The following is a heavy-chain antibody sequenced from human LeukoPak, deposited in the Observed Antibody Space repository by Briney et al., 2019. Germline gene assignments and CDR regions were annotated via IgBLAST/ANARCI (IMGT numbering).Heavy chain of an antibody. D-gene: IGHD1-26*01. CDR3: ARVGILGATRYFDC. V-gene: IGHV3-23*01. CDR1: GITFSSYA. Sequence: GGSLRLSCAASGITFSSYAMSWVRQAPGEGPEWVSVISGNGGGTYYADSVKGRFTISRDNSKNTLYLQMNSLRVEDTAVYYCARVGILGATRYFDCWGQGTLVTVSS. J-gene: IGHJ4*02. CDR2: ISGNGGGT.